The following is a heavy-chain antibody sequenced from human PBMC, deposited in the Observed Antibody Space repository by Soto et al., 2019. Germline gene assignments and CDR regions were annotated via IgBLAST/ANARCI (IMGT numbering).Heavy chain of an antibody. V-gene: IGHV3-23*01. Sequence: EVHLLESGGDLVHPGRSLSLSCAASGFTFVNNARNWTRQAQGRGLEWLSSISANGRNAYYADSVKGRFTISRDRSKNTLYLQLDSLRVEDTAIYFCAKDLSSLGWLALGAPFDSWGQGTLVTVSS. CDR2: ISANGRNA. D-gene: IGHD3-22*01. CDR1: GFTFVNNA. J-gene: IGHJ4*02. CDR3: AKDLSSLGWLALGAPFDS.